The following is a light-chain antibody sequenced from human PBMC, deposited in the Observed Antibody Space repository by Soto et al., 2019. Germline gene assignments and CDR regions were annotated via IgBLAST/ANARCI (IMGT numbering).Light chain of an antibody. J-gene: IGKJ2*01. V-gene: IGKV3-20*01. Sequence: ESVLTQAPGTLSLSPGERDTLACRASQSVSSSYLAWYQQKPGQAPRLLIYGASSRATGIPDRFSGSGSGTDFTLTISRLEPEDLAVYYCQQYGSSPMYTFGQGTKLEIK. CDR2: GAS. CDR3: QQYGSSPMYT. CDR1: QSVSSSY.